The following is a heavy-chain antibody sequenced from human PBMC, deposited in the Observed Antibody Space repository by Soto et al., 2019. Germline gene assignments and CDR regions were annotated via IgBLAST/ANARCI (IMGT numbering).Heavy chain of an antibody. CDR1: GFTFSSYA. Sequence: EVQLLESGGGLVQPGGSLRLSCAASGFTFSSYAMSWVRQAPGKGLEWVSVISGNGDSTYYADSVKGRFTISRDNSKNSRYLQMNSLSAEETAVYYCAKRGAGHYFDFWGQGTLVTVSS. D-gene: IGHD6-19*01. CDR3: AKRGAGHYFDF. V-gene: IGHV3-23*01. J-gene: IGHJ4*02. CDR2: ISGNGDST.